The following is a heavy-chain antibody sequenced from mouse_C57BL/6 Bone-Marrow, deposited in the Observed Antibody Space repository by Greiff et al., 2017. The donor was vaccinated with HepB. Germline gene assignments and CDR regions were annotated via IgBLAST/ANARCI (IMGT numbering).Heavy chain of an antibody. CDR1: GYTFTSYG. CDR3: VLKKTFYDYWFAY. V-gene: IGHV1-81*01. D-gene: IGHD2-4*01. Sequence: VQLKESGAELARPGASVKLSCKASGYTFTSYGISWVKQRTGQGLEWIGEIYPRSGNTNYNEKFKGKATLTADKSSSTAYMELRSLTSEDSAVYFCVLKKTFYDYWFAYWGRGTLVTVSA. CDR2: IYPRSGNT. J-gene: IGHJ3*01.